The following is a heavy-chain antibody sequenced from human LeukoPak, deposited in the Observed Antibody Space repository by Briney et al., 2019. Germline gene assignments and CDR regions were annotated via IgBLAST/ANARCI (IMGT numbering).Heavy chain of an antibody. D-gene: IGHD2-2*01. CDR2: ISAYNGNT. Sequence: ASVKVSCKASGYTFTTYGISWVRQAPGQGLEWMGWISAYNGNTNYAQKFQGRVTMTTDTATSTAYMELRSLRSDDTAVYYCARDLSSTSCYDYWGQGTLVTVSS. CDR1: GYTFTTYG. J-gene: IGHJ4*02. CDR3: ARDLSSTSCYDY. V-gene: IGHV1-18*01.